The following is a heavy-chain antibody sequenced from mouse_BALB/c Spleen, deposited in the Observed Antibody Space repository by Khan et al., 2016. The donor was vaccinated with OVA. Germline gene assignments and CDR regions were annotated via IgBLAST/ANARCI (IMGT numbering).Heavy chain of an antibody. CDR2: LGNSGNT. D-gene: IGHD2-1*01. J-gene: IGHJ1*01. Sequence: EVQLVESGPGLVKPSQSLALTCTVSGSSIPSDYAWNWLRHFPGSKRGWLGYLGNSGNTSNTPLLKSLIIITRDTSNNQFFLQLKSVTTEDTATYYCARDGNWYFDVWGAGTTVTVSS. V-gene: IGHV3-2*02. CDR1: GSSIPSDYA. CDR3: ARDGNWYFDV.